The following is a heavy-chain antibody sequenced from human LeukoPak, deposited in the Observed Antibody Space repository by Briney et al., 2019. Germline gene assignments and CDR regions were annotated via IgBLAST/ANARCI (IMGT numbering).Heavy chain of an antibody. V-gene: IGHV3-30*02. CDR2: IRDDGNEQ. CDR3: AQERDRRGYFEY. Sequence: GGSLRLSCAASGFPSNSNAMHWVRQAPGKGLEWVTFIRDDGNEQYYADSIKGRFTVSRDNSNNTLYLQMNSLREEDTAVYYCAQERDRRGYFEYWGLGTLVTVSS. D-gene: IGHD2-15*01. J-gene: IGHJ4*02. CDR1: GFPSNSNA.